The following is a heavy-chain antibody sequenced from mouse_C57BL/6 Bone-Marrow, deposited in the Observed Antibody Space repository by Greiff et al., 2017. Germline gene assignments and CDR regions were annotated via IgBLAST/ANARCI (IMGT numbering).Heavy chain of an antibody. D-gene: IGHD4-1*01. Sequence: QVQLQQSGAELVMPGASVKLSCKASGYTFTSYWMHWVKQRPGQGLEWIGEIDPSDSYTNYNQKFKGKSTLTVDKSSSTAYMQLSSLTSEDSAVYYCERWGLGDYWGQGTTLTVSS. J-gene: IGHJ2*01. CDR1: GYTFTSYW. CDR2: IDPSDSYT. CDR3: ERWGLGDY. V-gene: IGHV1-69*01.